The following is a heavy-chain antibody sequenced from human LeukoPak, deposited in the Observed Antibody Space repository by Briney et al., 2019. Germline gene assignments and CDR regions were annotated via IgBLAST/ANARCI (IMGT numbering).Heavy chain of an antibody. V-gene: IGHV3-21*01. CDR1: GFSFSSYT. J-gene: IGHJ4*02. CDR3: ARDTVYHDGSGYCSSALDY. CDR2: ITSSSTYI. D-gene: IGHD3-22*01. Sequence: GGSLRLSCAASGFSFSSYTMNWVRQAPGRGLEWVSSITSSSTYIYYADSVRGRFTVSRDNAKNALYLQMNSLRAEHTAVYFCARDTVYHDGSGYCSSALDYWGQGTLLTVSS.